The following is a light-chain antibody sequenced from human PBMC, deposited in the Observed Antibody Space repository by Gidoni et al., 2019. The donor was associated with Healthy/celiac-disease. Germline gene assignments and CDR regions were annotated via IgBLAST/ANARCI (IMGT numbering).Light chain of an antibody. CDR1: SSNIGSNP. J-gene: IGLJ2*01. Sequence: QSVLTQPPSASGTPGQRVTISCSGSSSNIGSNPVNWYQQLPGAAPKLLIYSMNQRPSGVPDRFSGSKSGTSASLAISGLQSEDEADYYCAAWDDSLNGYVVFGGGTKLT. V-gene: IGLV1-44*01. CDR2: SMN. CDR3: AAWDDSLNGYVV.